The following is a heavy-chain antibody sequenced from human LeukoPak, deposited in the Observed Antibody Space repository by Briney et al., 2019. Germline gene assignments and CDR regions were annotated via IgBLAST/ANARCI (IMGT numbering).Heavy chain of an antibody. CDR3: ASFITMVRGVIITYFDY. D-gene: IGHD3-10*01. J-gene: IGHJ4*02. V-gene: IGHV4-30-2*05. CDR1: GGSISSGGYS. CDR2: IYYSGST. Sequence: SQTLSLTCAVSGGSISSGGYSWSWIRQPPGKGLEWIGYIYYSGSTYYNPSLKSRVTISVDTSKNQFSLKLSSVTAADTAVYYCASFITMVRGVIITYFDYWGQGTLVTVSS.